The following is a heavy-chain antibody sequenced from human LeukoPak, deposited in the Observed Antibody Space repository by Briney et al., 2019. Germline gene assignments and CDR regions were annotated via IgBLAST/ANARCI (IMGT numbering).Heavy chain of an antibody. J-gene: IGHJ5*02. CDR2: IIPIFGTA. V-gene: IGHV1-69*13. Sequence: SVKVSCMASGGTFSSYAISWVRQAPGQGLEWMGGIIPIFGTANYAQKFQGRVTITADESTSTAYMELSSLRSEDTAVYYCARDSSGPYNWFDPWGQGTLVTVSS. CDR3: ARDSSGPYNWFDP. CDR1: GGTFSSYA. D-gene: IGHD6-19*01.